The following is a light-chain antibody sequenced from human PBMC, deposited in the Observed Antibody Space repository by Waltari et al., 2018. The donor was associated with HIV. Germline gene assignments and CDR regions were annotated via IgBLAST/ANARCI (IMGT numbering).Light chain of an antibody. CDR3: QAWDSSTVV. V-gene: IGLV3-1*01. CDR1: KLGDKY. J-gene: IGLJ2*01. Sequence: SYELTQLPSVSVSPGQTASITCPGAKLGDKYACWYQQKPGQSPVLVIYQDSKRPSGIPERFSGSNSGNTATLTISGTQAMDEADYYCQAWDSSTVVFGGGTKLTVL. CDR2: QDS.